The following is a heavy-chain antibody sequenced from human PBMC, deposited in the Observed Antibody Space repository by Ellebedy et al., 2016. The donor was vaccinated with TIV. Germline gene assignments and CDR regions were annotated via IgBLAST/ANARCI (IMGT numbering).Heavy chain of an antibody. CDR1: GGSVSRYF. D-gene: IGHD1-1*01. CDR3: ARVHCSITTCDYYYMDV. Sequence: SETLSLTXTVSGGSVSRYFWSWIRQPAGKGLEWIGRIFTSGSFNYDPSLMSQVTMSVVTSKNQISLRLNSVTTADTAVYYCARVHCSITTCDYYYMDVWGKGTTVTVSS. V-gene: IGHV4-4*07. J-gene: IGHJ6*03. CDR2: IFTSGSF.